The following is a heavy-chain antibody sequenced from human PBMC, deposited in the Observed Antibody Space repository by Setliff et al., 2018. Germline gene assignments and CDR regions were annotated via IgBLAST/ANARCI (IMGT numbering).Heavy chain of an antibody. D-gene: IGHD3-10*01. J-gene: IGHJ3*01. CDR3: ATVIWFGDNFGFGF. V-gene: IGHV3-15*01. CDR1: GGTFSDYY. Sequence: ETLSLTCAAYGGTFSDYYWTWIRQTPGKGLEWVGRIKNRIDGGTTDYAAPVTGRFSISRDDLKNTVYLQMNRLETQDTAVYYCATVIWFGDNFGFGFWGQGTMVTVSS. CDR2: IKNRIDGGTT.